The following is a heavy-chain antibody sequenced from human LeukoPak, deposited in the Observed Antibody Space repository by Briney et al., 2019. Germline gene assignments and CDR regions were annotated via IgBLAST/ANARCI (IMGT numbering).Heavy chain of an antibody. CDR1: GFTFSSYA. D-gene: IGHD4-17*01. J-gene: IGHJ6*03. CDR3: AKDGLGVISGYYGDSYYYYMDV. Sequence: GGSLRLSRAPSGFTFSSYAMSSVRQAPGKGQEWVSAISSSGGSTYYADSVKGRFTISRDNSKNTLYLQMNSLRAEYTAVYYCAKDGLGVISGYYGDSYYYYMDVWGKGTTVTISS. V-gene: IGHV3-23*01. CDR2: ISSSGGST.